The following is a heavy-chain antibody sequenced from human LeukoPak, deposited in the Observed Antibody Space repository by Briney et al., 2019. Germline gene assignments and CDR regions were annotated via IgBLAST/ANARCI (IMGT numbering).Heavy chain of an antibody. D-gene: IGHD5-24*01. J-gene: IGHJ4*02. V-gene: IGHV1-2*02. CDR2: INPNNGGT. Sequence: ASVKVSCKASGYTFSGYYIHWVRQAPGQGLEWMGWINPNNGGTDYAQKFQGRVTMTRDTSISTAYMELSRLRSDDTAVYYCAGDRDGYIDYWGQGTLVTVS. CDR3: AGDRDGYIDY. CDR1: GYTFSGYY.